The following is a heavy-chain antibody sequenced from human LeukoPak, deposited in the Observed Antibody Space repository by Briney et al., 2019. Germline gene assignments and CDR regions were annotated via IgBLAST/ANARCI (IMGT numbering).Heavy chain of an antibody. CDR1: GGSISRYN. CDR2: IHYSGSS. D-gene: IGHD5-24*01. V-gene: IGHV4-59*08. J-gene: IGHJ4*02. Sequence: SETLSLTCTVSGGSISRYNWSWMRQPPGKGLEWIGYIHYSGSSNYNPSLKSRVTISIDTSKSQVSLKLSSVTAADTAVYYCARLMQMATIQEVFDYWGQGTLVTVSS. CDR3: ARLMQMATIQEVFDY.